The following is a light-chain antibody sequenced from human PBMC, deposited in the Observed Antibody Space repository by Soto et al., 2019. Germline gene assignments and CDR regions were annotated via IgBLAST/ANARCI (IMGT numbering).Light chain of an antibody. J-gene: IGLJ2*01. CDR2: VNSDGSH. CDR3: QTWGSGTLV. Sequence: QPVLTQSPSASASLGASVKLTCTLSSGSSSYAIAWHQQQPEKGPRYLMKVNSDGSHNKGDGIPDRFSGSGSGAERYLTISSLQSEDEADYYCQTWGSGTLVFGGGTKLTVL. CDR1: SGSSSYA. V-gene: IGLV4-69*01.